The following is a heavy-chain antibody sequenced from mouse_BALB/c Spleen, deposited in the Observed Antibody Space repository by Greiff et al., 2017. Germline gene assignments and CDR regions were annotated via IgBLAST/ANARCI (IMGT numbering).Heavy chain of an antibody. CDR3: ARHYRYHAMDY. J-gene: IGHJ4*01. CDR1: GFSLTSYG. V-gene: IGHV2-4-1*01. CDR2: IWSGGST. Sequence: QVQLKESGPGLVQPSQSLSITCTVSGFSLTSYGVHWVRQSPGKGLEWLGVIWSGGSTDYNAAFISRPSISKDNSKSQVFLKMNSLQTDDTAMYYCARHYRYHAMDYRGQGTSVTVSS. D-gene: IGHD2-14*01.